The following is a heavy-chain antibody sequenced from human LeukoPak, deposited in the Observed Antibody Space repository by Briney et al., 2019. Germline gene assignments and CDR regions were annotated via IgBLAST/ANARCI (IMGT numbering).Heavy chain of an antibody. V-gene: IGHV1-3*01. Sequence: ASVKVSCKASGYSFTTYATHWVRQAPGQRLEWMGWINPDKGDTKYSQNFQGRITVTRDTSASTTDMELSSLVSEDTAVYYCARRLKGSYGNLFDYWGQGTLVTVSS. CDR1: GYSFTTYA. CDR3: ARRLKGSYGNLFDY. CDR2: INPDKGDT. D-gene: IGHD4-17*01. J-gene: IGHJ4*02.